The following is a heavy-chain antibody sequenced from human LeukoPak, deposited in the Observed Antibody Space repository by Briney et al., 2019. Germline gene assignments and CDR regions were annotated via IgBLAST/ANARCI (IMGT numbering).Heavy chain of an antibody. CDR1: GFTFSTYG. Sequence: PGGSLRLSCAASGFTFSTYGMSWVRQAPGKGLEWVAGISASGGSTYSADSVKGRFAISRDNSKNTLYLQMNSLRAEDTAVYYCARDSPGNYYYMDVWGKGTTVTISS. CDR3: ARDSPGNYYYMDV. J-gene: IGHJ6*03. V-gene: IGHV3-23*01. CDR2: ISASGGST.